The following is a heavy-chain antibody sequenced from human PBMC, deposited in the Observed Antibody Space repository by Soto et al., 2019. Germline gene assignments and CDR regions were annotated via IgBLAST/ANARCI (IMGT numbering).Heavy chain of an antibody. Sequence: EASVKVSCKASGYTFTSYAMHWVRQAPGQRLEWMGWINAGNGNTKYSQKFQGRVTITRDTSASTAYMELSSLRSEDTAVYYCARDQFAPSYCSGGSCYSGFDYGRQGTLVTVS. J-gene: IGHJ4*02. CDR1: GYTFTSYA. CDR2: INAGNGNT. CDR3: ARDQFAPSYCSGGSCYSGFDY. V-gene: IGHV1-3*01. D-gene: IGHD2-15*01.